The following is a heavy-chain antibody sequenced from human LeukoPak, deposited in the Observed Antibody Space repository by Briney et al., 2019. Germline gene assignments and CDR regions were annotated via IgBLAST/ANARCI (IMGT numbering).Heavy chain of an antibody. CDR3: ARGRHSSSWYKPRLYFDY. V-gene: IGHV3-11*01. J-gene: IGHJ4*02. CDR1: GFTFSDYY. D-gene: IGHD6-13*01. Sequence: GGSLRLSCAASGFTFSDYYMSWIRQAPGRGLEWVSYISSSGSTIYYADSVKGRFTISRDNAKNSLYLQMNSLRAEDTAVYYCARGRHSSSWYKPRLYFDYWGQGTLATVSS. CDR2: ISSSGSTI.